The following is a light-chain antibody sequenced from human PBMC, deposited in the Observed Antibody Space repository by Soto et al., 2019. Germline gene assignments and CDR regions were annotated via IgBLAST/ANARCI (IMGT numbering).Light chain of an antibody. CDR3: QQTRSGIT. J-gene: IGKJ5*01. CDR1: QSVLDGSNNKDY. Sequence: IVMTQSPESLAVSLGERATINCKSSQSVLDGSNNKDYLTWYQQKPGMAPKLLIYAASKLQSGVPSRFRGSGSGTDFTLTIDTLQPDDFASYYCQQTRSGITFGQGTRLEIK. V-gene: IGKV4-1*01. CDR2: AAS.